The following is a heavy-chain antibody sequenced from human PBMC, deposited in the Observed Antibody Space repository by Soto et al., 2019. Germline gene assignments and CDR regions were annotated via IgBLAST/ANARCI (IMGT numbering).Heavy chain of an antibody. CDR2: INPSDSYT. V-gene: IGHV5-10-1*01. D-gene: IGHD2-2*02. Sequence: PGESLKISCQGSGYSFTSYLICWVRQRPGKGLEWMGRINPSDSYTTYSPSFQGQVTISTDKSLSTAYLQWSGLKASDTAMYYCARLGYCTGPSCYTFDSWGQGTLVTVYS. CDR1: GYSFTSYL. J-gene: IGHJ4*02. CDR3: ARLGYCTGPSCYTFDS.